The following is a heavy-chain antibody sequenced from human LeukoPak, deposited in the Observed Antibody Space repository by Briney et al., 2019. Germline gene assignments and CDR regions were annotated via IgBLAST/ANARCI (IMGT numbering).Heavy chain of an antibody. J-gene: IGHJ4*02. CDR2: ISGSGGST. CDR3: AKSAGNYDFWSGYYSGMYHFDY. CDR1: GFTFSSYA. Sequence: GGSLRLSCAASGFTFSSYAMSWVRQAPGKGLEWVSAISGSGGSTYYADSVKGRFTISRDNSKNTLYLQMNSLRAEDTAVYYCAKSAGNYDFWSGYYSGMYHFDYWGQGTLVTVSS. D-gene: IGHD3-3*01. V-gene: IGHV3-23*01.